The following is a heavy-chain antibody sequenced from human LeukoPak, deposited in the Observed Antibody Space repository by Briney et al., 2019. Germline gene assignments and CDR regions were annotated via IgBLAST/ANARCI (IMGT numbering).Heavy chain of an antibody. J-gene: IGHJ4*02. D-gene: IGHD3/OR15-3a*01. V-gene: IGHV4-38-2*02. CDR3: ARGAEYYAIWKGYAGYSDY. CDR1: GYSISNGYY. CDR2: IYHRGST. Sequence: SETLSLTCTVSGYSISNGYYWGWIRQPPGKGLEWVGSIYHRGSTYYNPSLRSRVTISLDRSKKKFSLKLTSVTAADTAVYFCARGAEYYAIWKGYAGYSDYWGQGISVTASS.